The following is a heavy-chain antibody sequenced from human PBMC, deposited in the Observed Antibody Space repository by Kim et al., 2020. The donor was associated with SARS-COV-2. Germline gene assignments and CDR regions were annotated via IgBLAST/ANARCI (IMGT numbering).Heavy chain of an antibody. D-gene: IGHD3-16*01. CDR1: GLTFSNYW. J-gene: IGHJ4*02. CDR3: ARGSFRGFDY. Sequence: GGSLRLSCAAPGLTFSNYWMHWVRQAPGKGLVWVSRINSDGSSTTYADSVKGRFTISRDNAKNTLFLQMNSLRAEDTAVYYCARGSFRGFDYWGQGTLVTVSS. CDR2: INSDGSST. V-gene: IGHV3-74*01.